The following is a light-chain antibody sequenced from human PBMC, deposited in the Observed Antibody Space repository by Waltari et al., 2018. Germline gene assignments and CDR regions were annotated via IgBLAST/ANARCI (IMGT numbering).Light chain of an antibody. V-gene: IGLV1-47*01. CDR3: AAWDDSLSGPVV. CDR2: RNN. J-gene: IGLJ2*01. Sequence: QSVLTQPPSASGTPGQRVTISCSGSSSNIGSNYVYWYQQLPGTAPKLLIYRNNQRPSGVPDRFSGPKSGPSASLAIGGLRAEDEADYYCAAWDDSLSGPVVFGGGTKLTVL. CDR1: SSNIGSNY.